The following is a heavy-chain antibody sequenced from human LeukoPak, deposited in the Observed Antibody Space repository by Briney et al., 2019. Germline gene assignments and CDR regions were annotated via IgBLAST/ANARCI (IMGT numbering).Heavy chain of an antibody. D-gene: IGHD2-21*01. V-gene: IGHV3-30*02. CDR2: IRYDGSNK. CDR3: AKEDRIVFDY. CDR1: GFTFSSYG. J-gene: IGHJ4*02. Sequence: GGSLRLSCAASGFTFSSYGMHWLRQAPGKGLEWVAFIRYDGSNKYYADSVKGRFTISRDNSKNTLYLQMNSLRAEDTTEYYCAKEDRIVFDYWGQGTLVTVSS.